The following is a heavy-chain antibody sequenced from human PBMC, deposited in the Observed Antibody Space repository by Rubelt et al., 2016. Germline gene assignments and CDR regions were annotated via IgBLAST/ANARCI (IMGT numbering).Heavy chain of an antibody. CDR2: IYSGGST. CDR3: ARGYYDSSGFDY. J-gene: IGHJ4*02. D-gene: IGHD3-22*01. V-gene: IGHV3-66*01. Sequence: RGLEWVSVIYSGGSTYYADSVKGRFTISRDNAKNSLYLQMNSLRAEDTAVYYCARGYYDSSGFDYWGQGTLVTVSS.